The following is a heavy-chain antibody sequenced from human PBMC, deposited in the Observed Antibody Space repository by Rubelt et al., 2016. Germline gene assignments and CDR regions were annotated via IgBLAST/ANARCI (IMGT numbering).Heavy chain of an antibody. D-gene: IGHD3-22*01. Sequence: QVQLQESGPGLVKPSETLSLTCTVSGGSISGYYWSWIRQPPGKGLEWIGYIYYSGSTNYNPSLKSRVTISVDTSKNQFSLKLSSVTAADTAVYYCASTLYYYDSSGYYPFDYWGQGTLVTVSS. J-gene: IGHJ4*02. V-gene: IGHV4-59*01. CDR3: ASTLYYYDSSGYYPFDY. CDR2: IYYSGST. CDR1: GGSISGYY.